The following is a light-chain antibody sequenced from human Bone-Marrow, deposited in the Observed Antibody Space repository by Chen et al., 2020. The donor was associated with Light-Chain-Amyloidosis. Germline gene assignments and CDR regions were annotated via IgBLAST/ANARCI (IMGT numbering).Light chain of an antibody. V-gene: IGLV3-21*02. CDR3: QVWDRSSDRPV. CDR2: DDS. J-gene: IGLJ3*02. Sequence: SYVLTPPSSLSGAPAQTSPMACWGNNIGSTSVHWYQQTPGQAPLLVVYDDSDRPSGIPGRLSGSNAGNTATLTISRVEAGDEADYYCQVWDRSSDRPVFGGGTKLTVL. CDR1: NIGSTS.